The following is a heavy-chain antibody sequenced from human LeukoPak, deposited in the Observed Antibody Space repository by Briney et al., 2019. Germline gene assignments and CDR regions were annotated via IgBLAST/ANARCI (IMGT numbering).Heavy chain of an antibody. Sequence: ASVKVACKASGYTFTSYDINWVRQATGQGLEWMGWMNPNSGNTGYAQKFQGRVTMTRNTSISTAYTELSSLRSEDTAVYYWARVRERYCSSTSCQGDYYYYGMDVWGQGTTVTVSS. V-gene: IGHV1-8*01. D-gene: IGHD2-2*01. CDR1: GYTFTSYD. J-gene: IGHJ6*02. CDR3: ARVRERYCSSTSCQGDYYYYGMDV. CDR2: MNPNSGNT.